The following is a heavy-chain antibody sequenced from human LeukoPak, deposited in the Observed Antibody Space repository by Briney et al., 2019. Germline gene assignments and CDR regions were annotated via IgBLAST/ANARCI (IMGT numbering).Heavy chain of an antibody. D-gene: IGHD2-15*01. CDR3: ASLAEWQLRGAFDL. Sequence: GGSLRLSCAASRFIVRSNYMSWVRQAPGKGLEWVSFIYSGGTIYYADSVKGRFTLSRDDSKNTLYLQMNSLRAEDTAVYYCASLAEWQLRGAFDLWGQGTLITVSS. CDR1: RFIVRSNY. J-gene: IGHJ3*01. V-gene: IGHV3-53*01. CDR2: IYSGGTI.